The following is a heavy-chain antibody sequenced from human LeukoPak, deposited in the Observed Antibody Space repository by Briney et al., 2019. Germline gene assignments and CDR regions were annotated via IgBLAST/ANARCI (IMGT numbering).Heavy chain of an antibody. CDR1: GGSFSGYD. V-gene: IGHV4-34*01. CDR3: ARGVSVAAFGGIDP. CDR2: INHSGST. D-gene: IGHD3-10*01. Sequence: SETLSLTCAVYGGSFSGYDWSWIRQPPGKGLEWIGEINHSGSTNYNPSLKSRVTISVDTSKNQFSLELSSVTAADTAVYYCARGVSVAAFGGIDPWGQGTLVTVSS. J-gene: IGHJ5*02.